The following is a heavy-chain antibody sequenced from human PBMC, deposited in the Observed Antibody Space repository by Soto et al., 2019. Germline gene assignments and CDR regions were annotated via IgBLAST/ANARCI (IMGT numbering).Heavy chain of an antibody. Sequence: ASVKVSCKASGGTFSSYAISWVRQAPGQGLEWMGGIIPIFGTANYAQKFQGRVTITADESTSTAYMELSSLRSEDTAVYYCALRYALYYYYGMDVWGQRTTVTVSS. D-gene: IGHD5-12*01. V-gene: IGHV1-69*13. CDR2: IIPIFGTA. CDR1: GGTFSSYA. CDR3: ALRYALYYYYGMDV. J-gene: IGHJ6*02.